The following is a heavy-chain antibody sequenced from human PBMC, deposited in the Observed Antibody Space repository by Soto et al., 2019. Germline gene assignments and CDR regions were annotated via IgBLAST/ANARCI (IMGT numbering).Heavy chain of an antibody. Sequence: TLSLTCTVSGGSITSGGYYWSWIRQHPEKGLEWIGYIHYSGSTYYNPSLKSRVTISLDTSKNQFPLKLSSVTAADTAVYYCAREDRSYYDGSGFYHWGQGTLVTVSS. J-gene: IGHJ4*02. CDR1: GGSITSGGYY. D-gene: IGHD3-22*01. CDR2: IHYSGST. V-gene: IGHV4-31*03. CDR3: AREDRSYYDGSGFYH.